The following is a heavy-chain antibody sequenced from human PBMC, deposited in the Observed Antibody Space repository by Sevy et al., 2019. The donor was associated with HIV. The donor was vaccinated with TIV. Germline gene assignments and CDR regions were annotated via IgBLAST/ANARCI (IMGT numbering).Heavy chain of an antibody. Sequence: SETLSLTCTVSGGSVSSGSYYWSWIRQPPGKGLEWIGCIYYSGSTNYNPSLKSRVTISVDTSKNQLSLKLSSVTAADTAVYYCARDLRIQLWSYFDYWGQGTLVTVSS. CDR1: GGSVSSGSYY. J-gene: IGHJ4*02. V-gene: IGHV4-61*01. D-gene: IGHD5-18*01. CDR3: ARDLRIQLWSYFDY. CDR2: IYYSGST.